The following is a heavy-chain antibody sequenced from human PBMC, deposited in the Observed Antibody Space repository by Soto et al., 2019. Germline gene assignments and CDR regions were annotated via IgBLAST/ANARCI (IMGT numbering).Heavy chain of an antibody. J-gene: IGHJ4*02. V-gene: IGHV3-49*05. CDR2: IRSKAYGGTT. Sequence: EVQLVESGGGLVKPGRSLRLSCTASGFTFGDYAMSWFRQAPGKGLEWVGFIRSKAYGGTTEYAASVKGRFTISRDDSKSNAYLQMNSLKTEDTAVYYWTRAPPNIAARHTSIDSDYWGQGTLVTVSS. D-gene: IGHD6-6*01. CDR1: GFTFGDYA. CDR3: TRAPPNIAARHTSIDSDY.